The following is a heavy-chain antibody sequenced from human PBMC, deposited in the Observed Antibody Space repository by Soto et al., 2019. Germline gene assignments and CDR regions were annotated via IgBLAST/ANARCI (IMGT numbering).Heavy chain of an antibody. D-gene: IGHD2-2*01. Sequence: EVQLLESGGGLVQPGGSLRLSCAASGFTFSSYALSWVRQAPGKGLEWASAISSSGAGTYYADSVKGRFTISRDNSKNTLFLQMNSLRAEDTAVYYCAKDKGCSTTTCHWNAFDIWGQGTMVTVSS. CDR2: ISSSGAGT. CDR3: AKDKGCSTTTCHWNAFDI. V-gene: IGHV3-23*01. J-gene: IGHJ3*02. CDR1: GFTFSSYA.